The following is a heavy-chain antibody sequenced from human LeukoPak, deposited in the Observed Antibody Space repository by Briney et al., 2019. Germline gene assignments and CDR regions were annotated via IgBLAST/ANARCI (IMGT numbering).Heavy chain of an antibody. CDR2: IIPVFNTP. Sequence: SLNLSCKVSGGTFSSYAVNWVRQAPGQGLEWMGGIIPVFNTPIYAQQFQGRVTIIADESTTTAYMELSSLRSEDTAVYYCARGGSRVVTISISDYWGQGTLVTVSS. CDR3: ARGGSRVVTISISDY. V-gene: IGHV1-69*01. D-gene: IGHD5-24*01. J-gene: IGHJ4*02. CDR1: GGTFSSYA.